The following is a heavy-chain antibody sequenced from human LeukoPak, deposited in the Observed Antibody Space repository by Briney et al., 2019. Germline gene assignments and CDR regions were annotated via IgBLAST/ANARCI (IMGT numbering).Heavy chain of an antibody. CDR1: GGTSSSYA. CDR3: AREYYYGSGSYSRYYGMDV. J-gene: IGHJ6*02. D-gene: IGHD3-10*01. Sequence: GASVKVSCKASGGTSSSYAISWVRQAPGQGLEWMGGIIPIFGTANYAQKFQGRVTITADESTSTAYMELSSLRSEDTAVYYCAREYYYGSGSYSRYYGMDVWGQGTTVTVSS. CDR2: IIPIFGTA. V-gene: IGHV1-69*13.